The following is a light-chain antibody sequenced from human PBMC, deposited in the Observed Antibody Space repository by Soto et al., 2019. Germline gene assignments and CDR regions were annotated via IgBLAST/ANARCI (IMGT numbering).Light chain of an antibody. CDR1: QSISSSF. CDR3: QLYGSSLVT. J-gene: IGKJ2*01. Sequence: IVLTQSPGTLSLSPGERAALSCRASQSISSSFLAWYQHKPGQAPRLLIHGASSRATGIPDRFSGSGSGTDFTLTISRLDPEDFAVYYCQLYGSSLVTFGQGTKVEIK. CDR2: GAS. V-gene: IGKV3-20*01.